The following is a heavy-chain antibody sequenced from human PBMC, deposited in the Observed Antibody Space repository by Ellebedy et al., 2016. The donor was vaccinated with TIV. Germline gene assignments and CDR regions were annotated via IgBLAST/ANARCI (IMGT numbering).Heavy chain of an antibody. Sequence: GESLKISCEASGFSFTNYWIGWVRQLPGKGLEWVGIIFPADSDVEYNPSFHGQVTVSADKSLNTAYLHWRILQAADSAMYYCARGGGFDGWGSHTFDYWGQGTLVTVSS. V-gene: IGHV5-51*01. J-gene: IGHJ4*02. D-gene: IGHD3-10*01. CDR3: ARGGGFDGWGSHTFDY. CDR2: IFPADSDV. CDR1: GFSFTNYW.